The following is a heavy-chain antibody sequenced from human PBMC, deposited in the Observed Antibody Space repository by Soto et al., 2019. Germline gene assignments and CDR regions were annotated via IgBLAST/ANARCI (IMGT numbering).Heavy chain of an antibody. V-gene: IGHV2-5*04. Sequence: QITLKESGPTLVKPTQAPTLTCTFSGFSFSTSSVGVGWIRQPPGKALEWLALIYWYDDKRYNPSLRNRLTVHEAPTGTQVVVTTTHPATVDTGTYYCIKVYWVATRIRYSFDYWGQGNLLTVSS. D-gene: IGHD2-15*01. J-gene: IGHJ4*02. CDR2: IYWYDDK. CDR1: GFSFSTSSVG. CDR3: IKVYWVATRIRYSFDY.